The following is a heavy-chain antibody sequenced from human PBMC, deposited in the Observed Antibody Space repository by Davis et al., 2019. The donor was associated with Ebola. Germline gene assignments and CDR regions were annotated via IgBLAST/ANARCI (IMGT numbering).Heavy chain of an antibody. V-gene: IGHV1-3*01. CDR1: GHTFSRFA. CDR2: INAGNGNT. Sequence: AASVKVSCKASGHTFSRFAIHWVRQAPGQRLEWMGWINAGNGNTIYSQNFQGRVTITRDTSASTVYMELSSLRSEDTAVYYCAGNSVTTRLDYYSMDVWGQGTTVTVSS. J-gene: IGHJ6*02. CDR3: AGNSVTTRLDYYSMDV. D-gene: IGHD4-17*01.